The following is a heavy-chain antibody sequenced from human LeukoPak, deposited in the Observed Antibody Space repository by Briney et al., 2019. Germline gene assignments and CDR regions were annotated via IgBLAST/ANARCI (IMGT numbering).Heavy chain of an antibody. V-gene: IGHV4-59*01. CDR1: GGSISGFY. Sequence: NTSETLSLTCTVSGGSISGFYWNWIRQPPGKGLEWIGYVYYSGNTNYNPSLKSRVTISLDTSKNQFSLKLRSVTAADTAVYYCARVRDYYDSSGYYFDYWGQGTLVTVSS. J-gene: IGHJ4*02. CDR3: ARVRDYYDSSGYYFDY. D-gene: IGHD3-22*01. CDR2: VYYSGNT.